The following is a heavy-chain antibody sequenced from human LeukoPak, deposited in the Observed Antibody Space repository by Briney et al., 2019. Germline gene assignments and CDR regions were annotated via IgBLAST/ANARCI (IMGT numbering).Heavy chain of an antibody. V-gene: IGHV3-23*01. CDR2: LSGSGGST. CDR3: AKNGKWSDVPGLLDNYYYYGMDV. Sequence: PGGSLRLSCAASGFTFSSYAMSWVRQAPGKGLEWVSSLSGSGGSTYCADSVRGRFTISRDNSKNTLYLQMNSLRAEDTAVYFCAKNGKWSDVPGLLDNYYYYGMDVWGQGTTVTVSS. D-gene: IGHD1-26*01. J-gene: IGHJ6*02. CDR1: GFTFSSYA.